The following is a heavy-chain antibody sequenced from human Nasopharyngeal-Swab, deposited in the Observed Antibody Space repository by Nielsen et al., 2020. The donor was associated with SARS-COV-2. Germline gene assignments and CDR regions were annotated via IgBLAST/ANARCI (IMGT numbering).Heavy chain of an antibody. V-gene: IGHV1-69*13. Sequence: SVKVSCKASGGTFSSYAISWVRQAAGKGLEWMGGIIPIFGTSNYAQKFQGRVTITADESTSTAYMELSSLRSEDTAVYYCARSGYSSSWYQHSYYYYSMDVWGQGTTVTVSS. CDR1: GGTFSSYA. J-gene: IGHJ6*02. CDR3: ARSGYSSSWYQHSYYYYSMDV. D-gene: IGHD6-13*01. CDR2: IIPIFGTS.